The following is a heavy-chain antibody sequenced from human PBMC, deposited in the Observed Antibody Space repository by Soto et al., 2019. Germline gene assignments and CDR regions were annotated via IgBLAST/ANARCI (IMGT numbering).Heavy chain of an antibody. CDR1: GFTFSSYG. Sequence: QVQLVESGGGVVQPGRSLRLSCAASGFTFSSYGMHWVRQAPGKGLEWVAVISSDGSNKYYADSVNGRFTISRDNSKNALYLQMNSLRAEDTAVYYCASTDYGDSYYYGMDVWGQGTTVTVSS. CDR3: ASTDYGDSYYYGMDV. J-gene: IGHJ6*02. D-gene: IGHD4-17*01. CDR2: ISSDGSNK. V-gene: IGHV3-30*03.